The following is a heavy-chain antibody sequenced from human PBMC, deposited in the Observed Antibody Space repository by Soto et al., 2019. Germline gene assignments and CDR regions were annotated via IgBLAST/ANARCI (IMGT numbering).Heavy chain of an antibody. CDR1: GFTFSSYA. CDR3: ASARGYCSGGSCYPYYYYYYYMDV. V-gene: IGHV3-23*01. J-gene: IGHJ6*03. Sequence: GGSLRLSCAASGFTFSSYAMSWVRQAPGKGLEWVSAISGSGGSTYYADSVKGRFTISRDNSKNTLYLQMNSLRAEDTAVYYCASARGYCSGGSCYPYYYYYYYMDVWGKGTTVTVSS. CDR2: ISGSGGST. D-gene: IGHD2-15*01.